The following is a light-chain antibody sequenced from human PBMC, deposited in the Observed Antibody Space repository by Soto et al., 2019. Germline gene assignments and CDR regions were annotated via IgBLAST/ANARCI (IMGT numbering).Light chain of an antibody. CDR1: SSDVGGYKY. J-gene: IGLJ3*02. V-gene: IGLV2-8*01. CDR2: EVS. Sequence: QSALTQPPSASGSPGQSVTISCTGTSSDVGGYKYVSWYQQHPGKAPKLMIYEVSKRPSGVPDRLSGSKSGNTASLTVSGLQAEDEADYYCSSYAGRNNWVFGGGTQLTVL. CDR3: SSYAGRNNWV.